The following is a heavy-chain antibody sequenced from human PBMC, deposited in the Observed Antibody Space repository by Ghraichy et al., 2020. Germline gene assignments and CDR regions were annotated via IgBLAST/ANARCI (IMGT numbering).Heavy chain of an antibody. CDR1: GFTFGNYA. Sequence: LSLTCAASGFTFGNYAMLWVRHVSGKGLEWVASISGSGATTNYADSVKGRFTISRDNSKNTLYLQMNSLTAEDTAVYYCANWGSLCSSELLDYWGQGTQVTVSS. D-gene: IGHD3-10*02. CDR3: ANWGSLCSSELLDY. V-gene: IGHV3-23*01. J-gene: IGHJ4*02. CDR2: ISGSGATT.